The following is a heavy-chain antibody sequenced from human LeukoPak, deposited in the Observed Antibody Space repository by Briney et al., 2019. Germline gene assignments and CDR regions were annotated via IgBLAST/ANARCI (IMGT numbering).Heavy chain of an antibody. J-gene: IGHJ4*02. CDR1: GGSISSYL. D-gene: IGHD1-26*01. V-gene: IGHV4-59*01. CDR3: ARGQYSGSCFDN. Sequence: PSETLSLTCTVSGGSISSYLWSWIRQPPGKGLEWIGYIYYSGSTNYNPSLKSRVTILVDTSKNQFSLKVSSVTAADTAVYYCARGQYSGSCFDNWGQGSLVTVSS. CDR2: IYYSGST.